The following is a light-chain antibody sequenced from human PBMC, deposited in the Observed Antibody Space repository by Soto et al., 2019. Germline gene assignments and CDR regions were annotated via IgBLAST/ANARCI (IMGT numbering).Light chain of an antibody. Sequence: EIVLTQSPGTLSLAPGARATLSCRASQSVSGNHLAWYQQKPGQAPRLLIYGASNRATGIPDRFSGSGSGTDITLTISRLEAADFATYFGQQANSLPVTFGPGTKVDIK. CDR3: QQANSLPVT. CDR2: GAS. V-gene: IGKV3-20*01. J-gene: IGKJ3*01. CDR1: QSVSGNH.